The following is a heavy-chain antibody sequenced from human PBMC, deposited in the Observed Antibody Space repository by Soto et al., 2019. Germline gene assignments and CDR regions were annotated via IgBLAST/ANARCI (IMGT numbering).Heavy chain of an antibody. CDR3: AIAIFGVKNGMDV. J-gene: IGHJ6*02. CDR1: GYSFTSYW. V-gene: IGHV5-51*01. CDR2: IYPGDSDT. Sequence: PGESLKISCKGSGYSFTSYWIGWVRQMPGKGLEWMGIIYPGDSDTRYSPSFQGQVTISADKSISTAYLQWSSLKASNTAMYYCAIAIFGVKNGMDVWGQGTTVTVSS. D-gene: IGHD3-3*01.